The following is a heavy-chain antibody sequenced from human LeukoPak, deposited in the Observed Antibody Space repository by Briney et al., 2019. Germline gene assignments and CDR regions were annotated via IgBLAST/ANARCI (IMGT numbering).Heavy chain of an antibody. CDR3: ARDVPGGLTGTETLDAFDI. J-gene: IGHJ3*02. V-gene: IGHV1-18*04. CDR1: GYTLTSYY. Sequence: ASVKVSCKASGYTLTSYYMHWVRQAPGQGLEWMGWISAYNGNTNYAQKLQGRVTMTTDTSTSTAYMELRSLRSDDTAVYYCARDVPGGLTGTETLDAFDIWGQGTMVTVSS. CDR2: ISAYNGNT. D-gene: IGHD1-7*01.